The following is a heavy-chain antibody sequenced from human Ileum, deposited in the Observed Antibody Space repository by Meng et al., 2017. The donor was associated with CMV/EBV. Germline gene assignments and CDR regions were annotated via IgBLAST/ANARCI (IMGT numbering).Heavy chain of an antibody. J-gene: IGHJ4*02. CDR3: VRENWYYDF. V-gene: IGHV1-2*02. CDR2: IYPLNGDT. Sequence: QGLMVQSGTEVKKPGASVKVSCKTSGYTFTANHLHWVRQAPGQGLEWMGWIYPLNGDTYFAQKFQDRVTMTRDTSITTAYMELSSLTSDDTAIYYCVRENWYYDFWGQGTLFTVSS. D-gene: IGHD1-1*01. CDR1: GYTFTANH.